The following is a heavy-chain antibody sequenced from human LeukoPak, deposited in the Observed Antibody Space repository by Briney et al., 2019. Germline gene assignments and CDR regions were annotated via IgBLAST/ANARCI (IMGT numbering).Heavy chain of an antibody. CDR1: GGSISSGSYY. CDR3: ATSRLWYGVIDDY. CDR2: IYTSGST. V-gene: IGHV4-61*02. D-gene: IGHD2-21*01. Sequence: PSETLSLTCTVSGGSISSGSYYWSWIRQPAGKGLEWIGRIYTSGSTNYNPSLKSRVTISVDTSKNQFSLKLSSVTAADTAVYYCATSRLWYGVIDDYWGQGTLVTVSS. J-gene: IGHJ4*02.